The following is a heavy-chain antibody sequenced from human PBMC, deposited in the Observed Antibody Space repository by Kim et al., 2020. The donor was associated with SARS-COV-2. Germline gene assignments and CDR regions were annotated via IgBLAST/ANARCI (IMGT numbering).Heavy chain of an antibody. Sequence: YADSVKGRFTLSRDNAKNTLYLQLNTLRAEDTAVYYCTSHRAGAFDYWGQGTLVTVSS. J-gene: IGHJ4*02. D-gene: IGHD3-10*01. CDR3: TSHRAGAFDY. V-gene: IGHV3-74*01.